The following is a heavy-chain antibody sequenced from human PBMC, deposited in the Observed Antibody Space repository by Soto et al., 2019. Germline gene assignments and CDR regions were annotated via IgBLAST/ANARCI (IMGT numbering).Heavy chain of an antibody. Sequence: PGGSLRLFCAASGFTFGDYWMHWVRQPPGKGPEWVSRMTGDGRTTQYADSVKGRFTASRDNAKSMLYLQMNSLRAEDTAVYYCATAEVDYWGPGTLVTVSS. CDR2: MTGDGRTT. CDR1: GFTFGDYW. V-gene: IGHV3-74*03. CDR3: ATAEVDY. J-gene: IGHJ4*02.